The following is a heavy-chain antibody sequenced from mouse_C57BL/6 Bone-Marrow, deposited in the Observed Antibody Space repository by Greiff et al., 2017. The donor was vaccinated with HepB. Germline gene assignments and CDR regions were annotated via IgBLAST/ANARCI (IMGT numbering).Heavy chain of an antibody. Sequence: VQLQQSGAELVRPGASVKLSCTASGFNINDYYMHWVKQRPEQGLEWIGRIDPEDGDTEYAPKFQGKATMTADTSSNTAYLQLSSLTSEDTAVYYCTGDSSPYWYFDVGGTGTTVTVSA. CDR1: GFNINDYY. V-gene: IGHV14-1*01. CDR2: IDPEDGDT. D-gene: IGHD1-1*01. CDR3: TGDSSPYWYFDV. J-gene: IGHJ1*03.